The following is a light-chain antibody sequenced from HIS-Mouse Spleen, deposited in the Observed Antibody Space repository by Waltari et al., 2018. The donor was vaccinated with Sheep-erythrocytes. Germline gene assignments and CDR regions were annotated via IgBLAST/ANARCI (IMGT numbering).Light chain of an antibody. Sequence: SSELTQPPSVSVSPGQTASITCPGDKLGDKYVCWYQQKPGQSPLLVTYQDTKRPSGVPERFSGTTSGNTATLTISGTQAMDEADYYCQAWDSSIVVFGGGTKLTVL. CDR3: QAWDSSIVV. V-gene: IGLV3-1*01. CDR1: KLGDKY. CDR2: QDT. J-gene: IGLJ2*01.